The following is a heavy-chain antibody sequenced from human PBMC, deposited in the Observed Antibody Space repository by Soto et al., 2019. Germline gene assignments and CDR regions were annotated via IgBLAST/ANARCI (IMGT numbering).Heavy chain of an antibody. V-gene: IGHV3-30*18. CDR3: AKDASEYYDFIYGMDV. J-gene: IGHJ6*02. D-gene: IGHD3-3*01. CDR2: ISYDGSNK. Sequence: QVQLVESGGGVVQPGRSLRLSCAASGFTFSSYGMHWVRQAPGKGLEWVAVISYDGSNKYYADSVKGRFTISRDNSKNTLYLQMNSLRAEDTAVYYCAKDASEYYDFIYGMDVWGQGTTVTVSS. CDR1: GFTFSSYG.